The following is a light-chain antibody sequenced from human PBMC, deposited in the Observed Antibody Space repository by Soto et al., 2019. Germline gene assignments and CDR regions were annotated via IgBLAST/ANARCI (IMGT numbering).Light chain of an antibody. CDR3: QQYGSSAPIT. CDR1: QSVSSNH. CDR2: GAS. Sequence: EIVLTQSPGTLSLSPGERATLYCRASQSVSSNHLAWYQQKPGQAPRLLIYGASIRATGIPDRFSGSGSETDFTLTISRLEPEDFALYYCQQYGSSAPITFGQGTRLQIK. J-gene: IGKJ5*01. V-gene: IGKV3-20*01.